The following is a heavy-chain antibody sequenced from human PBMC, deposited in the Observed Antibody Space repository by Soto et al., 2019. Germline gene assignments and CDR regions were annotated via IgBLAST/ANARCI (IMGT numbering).Heavy chain of an antibody. CDR3: ARGGRGLIDY. CDR2: IYYSGST. V-gene: IGHV4-59*01. D-gene: IGHD3-10*01. Sequence: SETLSLTCTVSGGSISSYYWSWIRQPPGKGLEWIGYIYYSGSTNYNPSLKSRVTISVDTSKNQFSLKLSSVTAADTAVYYCARGGRGLIDYWGQGTLVTVSS. CDR1: GGSISSYY. J-gene: IGHJ4*02.